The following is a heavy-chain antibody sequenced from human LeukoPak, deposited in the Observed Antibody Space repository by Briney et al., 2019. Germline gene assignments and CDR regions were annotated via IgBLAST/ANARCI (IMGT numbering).Heavy chain of an antibody. Sequence: GGSLRLSCAASGFTFSSYWMSWVRQAPGKGLEWVANIKQDGSEKYYVDSVKGRFTISRDNAKNSLYLQMNSLRAEDTAVYYCARSGWWMATNFDYWGQGTLVTVSS. D-gene: IGHD5-24*01. CDR1: GFTFSSYW. J-gene: IGHJ4*02. V-gene: IGHV3-7*01. CDR2: IKQDGSEK. CDR3: ARSGWWMATNFDY.